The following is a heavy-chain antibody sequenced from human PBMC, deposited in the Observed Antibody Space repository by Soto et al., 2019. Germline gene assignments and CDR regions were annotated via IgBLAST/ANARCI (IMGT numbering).Heavy chain of an antibody. V-gene: IGHV1-18*01. CDR2: ISAYNGKT. J-gene: IGHJ6*02. Sequence: QVQLVQSGGEVKKPGASVKLSCTASGYTFTSYGISWVRQAPGQGLEWMGWISAYNGKTNYAQNVQGRVTMTTDTSTRTDYMDLRSLRSDDTAVYYCARGGDVNYYHGMEVWGQGTTVTVSS. CDR3: ARGGDVNYYHGMEV. D-gene: IGHD5-12*01. CDR1: GYTFTSYG.